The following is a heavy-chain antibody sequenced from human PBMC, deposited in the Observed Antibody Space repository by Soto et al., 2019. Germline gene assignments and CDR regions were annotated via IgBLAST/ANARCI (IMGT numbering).Heavy chain of an antibody. D-gene: IGHD2-2*01. CDR1: GYTVTSYG. CDR2: ISAYNGNT. Sequence: GASVKVSCKASGYTVTSYGISCVRRAPGQGLEWMGWISAYNGNTNYAQKLQGRVTMTIDTSTSTAYMELRSLRSDDTAVYYCAREYPYYYYGMDVWGQGTTVTVSS. V-gene: IGHV1-18*01. CDR3: AREYPYYYYGMDV. J-gene: IGHJ6*02.